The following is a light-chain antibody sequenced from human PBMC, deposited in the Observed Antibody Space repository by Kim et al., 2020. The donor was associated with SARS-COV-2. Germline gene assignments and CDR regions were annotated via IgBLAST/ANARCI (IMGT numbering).Light chain of an antibody. CDR1: NSGVGCYES. Sequence: GRSVTISCTGTNSGVGCYESVSWYQQHPGKAPKLVIFDVKKVPSGVTDRFYGSKSGTTASLTIYRLQAEDEADYFCCSYAGSYTWVFGGGTKLTVL. V-gene: IGLV2-11*01. CDR2: DVK. CDR3: CSYAGSYTWV. J-gene: IGLJ3*02.